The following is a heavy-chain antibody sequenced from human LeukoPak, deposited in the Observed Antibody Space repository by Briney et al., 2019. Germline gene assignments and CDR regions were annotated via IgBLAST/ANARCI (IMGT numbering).Heavy chain of an antibody. CDR2: INPNSGGT. CDR3: ARGTYCGGDCIGN. J-gene: IGHJ4*02. CDR1: GYTLTELS. Sequence: ASVKVSCKVSGYTLTELSMHWVRQAPGHGLEWMGWINPNSGGTNYAQKFQGRVTMTRDTSISTAYMELSRLRSDDTAVYYCARGTYCGGDCIGNWGQGTLVIVSS. D-gene: IGHD2-21*02. V-gene: IGHV1-2*02.